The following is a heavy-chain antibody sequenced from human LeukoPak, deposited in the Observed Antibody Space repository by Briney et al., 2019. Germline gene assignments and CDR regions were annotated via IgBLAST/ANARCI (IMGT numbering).Heavy chain of an antibody. Sequence: SETLSLTCTVSGGSISTTNYYWGWIRQPAGKGLEWIGRIYTSGSTNYNPSLKSRVTMSVDTSKNQFSLKLSSVTAADTAVYYCARDRYYYDSSGYYYFDYWGQGTLVTVSS. J-gene: IGHJ4*02. CDR1: GGSISTTNYY. CDR3: ARDRYYYDSSGYYYFDY. CDR2: IYTSGST. D-gene: IGHD3-22*01. V-gene: IGHV4-61*02.